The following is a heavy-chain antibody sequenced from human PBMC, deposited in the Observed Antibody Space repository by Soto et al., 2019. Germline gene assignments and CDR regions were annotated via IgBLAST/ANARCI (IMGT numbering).Heavy chain of an antibody. CDR1: GGSISSGGYY. Sequence: TLSLTCTVSGGSISSGGYYWSWIRQHPGKGLEWIGYIYYSGSTYYNPSLKSRVTISVDTSKNQFSLKLSSVTAADTAVYYCARDLSSFSDTAMVYYYYGMDVWGQGTTVTVSS. CDR2: IYYSGST. J-gene: IGHJ6*02. CDR3: ARDLSSFSDTAMVYYYYGMDV. D-gene: IGHD5-18*01. V-gene: IGHV4-31*03.